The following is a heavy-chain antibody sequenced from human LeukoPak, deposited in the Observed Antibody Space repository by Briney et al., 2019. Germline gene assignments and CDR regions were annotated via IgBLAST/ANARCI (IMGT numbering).Heavy chain of an antibody. CDR2: IYYSGST. Sequence: SETLSLTCTVSGGSISSSNFYWGWIRQPPGKGLEWIGSIYYSGSTYYNPSLKSRVTISVDTSKNQFSLKLSSVTAADTAVYYCARQKVRAWQQPVRVGFDYWGQGTLVTVSS. CDR3: ARQKVRAWQQPVRVGFDY. J-gene: IGHJ4*02. D-gene: IGHD6-13*01. V-gene: IGHV4-39*01. CDR1: GGSISSSNFY.